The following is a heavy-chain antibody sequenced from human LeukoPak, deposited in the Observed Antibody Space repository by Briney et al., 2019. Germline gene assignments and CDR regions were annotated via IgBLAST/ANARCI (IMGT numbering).Heavy chain of an antibody. CDR2: INPNSGGT. J-gene: IGHJ6*03. Sequence: GASVKVSCKASGYTFTSYYMHWVRQAPGQGLEWMGWINPNSGGTNYAQKFQGRVTMTRDTSISTAYMELSRLRSDDTAVYYCARLPYYYYYMDVWGKGTTVTVSS. CDR3: ARLPYYYYYMDV. CDR1: GYTFTSYY. V-gene: IGHV1-2*02.